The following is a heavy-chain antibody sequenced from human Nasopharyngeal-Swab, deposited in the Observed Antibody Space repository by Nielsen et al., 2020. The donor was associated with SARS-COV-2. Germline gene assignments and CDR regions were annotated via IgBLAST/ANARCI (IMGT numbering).Heavy chain of an antibody. CDR3: ARSKHSGSYYYVMDV. CDR2: ISSSSSYI. CDR1: GCTFSSDS. Sequence: GGSLRLSCAASGCTFSSDSMNWVRQAPGKGLEWVSSISSSSSYIYYADSLKGRFTISRDNAKNSLYLQMNSLRAEDPAVYYCARSKHSGSYYYVMDVWGQGTTVTVSS. D-gene: IGHD1-26*01. V-gene: IGHV3-21*01. J-gene: IGHJ6*02.